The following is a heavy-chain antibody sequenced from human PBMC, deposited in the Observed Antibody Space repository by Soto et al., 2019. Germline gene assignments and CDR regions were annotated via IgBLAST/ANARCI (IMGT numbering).Heavy chain of an antibody. Sequence: ASVKVSCKASGNTFTGYYIHWVRQAPGQGLEWMGWINPNNDGTTYGEKFQGRVTMARDTSTSTAYMELSRLRSDDTAVYYCARDLGGSRDSWGQGTLVTVSS. CDR3: ARDLGGSRDS. CDR1: GNTFTGYY. V-gene: IGHV1-2*02. CDR2: INPNNDGT. D-gene: IGHD1-26*01. J-gene: IGHJ4*02.